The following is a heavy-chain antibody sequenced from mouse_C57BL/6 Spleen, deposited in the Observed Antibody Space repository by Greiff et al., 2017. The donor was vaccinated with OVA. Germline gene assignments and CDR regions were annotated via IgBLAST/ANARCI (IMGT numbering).Heavy chain of an antibody. D-gene: IGHD2-1*01. CDR3: AKEGYGNSFAY. Sequence: EVQLQQSGPVLVKPGASVKMSCKASGYTFTDYYMHWVKQSHGKSLEWIGVINPYNGGTSYNQKFKGKATLTVDKSSSTAYMELNSLTSEDSAVYYCAKEGYGNSFAYWGQGTLVTVSA. CDR1: GYTFTDYY. CDR2: INPYNGGT. V-gene: IGHV1-19*01. J-gene: IGHJ3*01.